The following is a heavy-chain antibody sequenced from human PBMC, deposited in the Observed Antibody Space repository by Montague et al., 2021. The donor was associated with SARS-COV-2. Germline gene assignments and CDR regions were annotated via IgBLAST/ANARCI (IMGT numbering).Heavy chain of an antibody. Sequence: SETLSLTCTVSGGSISSSSYYWGWIRQPPGKGLEWIGNIYYSGSTYYNPSLKSRVTISVDTSKNQFSLKLSSVTAADTAVYYCAMRGGALDAFDIWGQGTMVIVSS. V-gene: IGHV4-39*01. CDR1: GGSISSSSYY. D-gene: IGHD4-17*01. CDR2: IYYSGST. J-gene: IGHJ3*02. CDR3: AMRGGALDAFDI.